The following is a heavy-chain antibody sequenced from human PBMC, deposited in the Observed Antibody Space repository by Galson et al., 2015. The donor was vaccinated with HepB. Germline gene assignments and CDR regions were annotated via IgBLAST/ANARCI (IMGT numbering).Heavy chain of an antibody. CDR1: GYTFTDYY. V-gene: IGHV1-69-2*01. Sequence: VKVSCKVSGYTFTDYYMHWVQQAPGKGLEWMGLVDPEDGETIYAEKFQGRVTITADTSTDTAYMELSSLRSEDTAVYYCATASYGSGNTGFDPWGQGTLVTVSS. CDR3: ATASYGSGNTGFDP. D-gene: IGHD3-10*01. J-gene: IGHJ5*02. CDR2: VDPEDGET.